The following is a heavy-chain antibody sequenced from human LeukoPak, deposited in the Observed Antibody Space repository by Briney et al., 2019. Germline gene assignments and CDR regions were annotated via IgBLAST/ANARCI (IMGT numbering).Heavy chain of an antibody. J-gene: IGHJ5*02. V-gene: IGHV4-4*07. CDR2: IYTSGST. CDR3: ARSGITMVRGVIGNWFDP. D-gene: IGHD3-10*01. CDR1: GGSISSYY. Sequence: SETLSLTCTVSGGSISSYYWSWIRQPAGKGLEWIGRIYTSGSTNYNPSLKSRVTMSVDASKNQFSLKLSSVTAADTAVYYCARSGITMVRGVIGNWFDPWGQGTLVTVSS.